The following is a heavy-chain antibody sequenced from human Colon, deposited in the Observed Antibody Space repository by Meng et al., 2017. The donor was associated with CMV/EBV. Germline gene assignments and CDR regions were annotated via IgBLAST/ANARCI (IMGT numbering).Heavy chain of an antibody. Sequence: SETLSLTCSVSGFSISRDCYWGWVRQPPGKEPEWIGSIYYRGSTHYNPSLKSRVTISPDTSKNQFSLKLRSLTAADTAVYFCAGERTLGATDYWGQGTLVTVSS. D-gene: IGHD1-26*01. CDR2: IYYRGST. CDR1: GFSISRDCY. V-gene: IGHV4-38-2*02. J-gene: IGHJ4*02. CDR3: AGERTLGATDY.